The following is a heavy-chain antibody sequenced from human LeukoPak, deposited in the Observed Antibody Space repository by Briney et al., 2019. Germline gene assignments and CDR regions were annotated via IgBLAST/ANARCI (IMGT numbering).Heavy chain of an antibody. J-gene: IGHJ4*02. CDR1: GFTFSSYG. V-gene: IGHV3-23*01. Sequence: GGTLRLSCAASGFTFSSYGLSWVRQAPGKGLEWVSAISGSGGSTYYADSVKGRFTISRDNSKNTLYLQMNSLRVEDTAVYYCAKPMGSSGYYHFDYWGQGTLVTVSS. D-gene: IGHD3-22*01. CDR3: AKPMGSSGYYHFDY. CDR2: ISGSGGST.